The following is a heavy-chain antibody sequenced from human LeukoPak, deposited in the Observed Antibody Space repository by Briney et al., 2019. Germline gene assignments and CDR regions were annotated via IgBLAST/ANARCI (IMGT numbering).Heavy chain of an antibody. D-gene: IGHD3-22*01. CDR1: GDSISSGGYY. Sequence: PSETLSLTCTVSGDSISSGGYYWSWIRQHPGKGLEWIGYIYYSGSTYYNPSLKSRVTISVDTSKNQFSLKLSSMTAADTAVYYCARAHITMIVGAWGQGTLVTVSS. CDR3: ARAHITMIVGA. J-gene: IGHJ5*02. CDR2: IYYSGST. V-gene: IGHV4-31*03.